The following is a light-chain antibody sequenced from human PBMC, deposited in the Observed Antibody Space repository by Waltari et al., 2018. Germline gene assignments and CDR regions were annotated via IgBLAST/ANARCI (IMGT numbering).Light chain of an antibody. CDR3: QQYSDWPT. CDR2: RAS. J-gene: IGKJ4*01. CDR1: QSVSSN. V-gene: IGKV3-15*01. Sequence: DIVMTQSPATLSVSPGERATLSCRASQSVSSNLAWYQPKPGQAPRLLIYRASTRAPGIPVRFSGSESGTEFTLTISSLQSDDFVVYYCQQYSDWPTFGGGTKVEIK.